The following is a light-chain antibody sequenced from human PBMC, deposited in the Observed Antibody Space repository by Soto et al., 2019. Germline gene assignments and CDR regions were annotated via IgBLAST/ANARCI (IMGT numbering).Light chain of an antibody. CDR3: AAWDDSLSGVV. Sequence: QSVLTQPPSASGTPGQRVTLSCSGSSSNIGNNYVHWYQQLPGTAPKLLIYRNNQRPSGVPDRVSGSKSGTPASLAISGLRSEDEADYYCAAWDDSLSGVVFGGGTKLTVL. CDR1: SSNIGNNY. J-gene: IGLJ2*01. V-gene: IGLV1-47*01. CDR2: RNN.